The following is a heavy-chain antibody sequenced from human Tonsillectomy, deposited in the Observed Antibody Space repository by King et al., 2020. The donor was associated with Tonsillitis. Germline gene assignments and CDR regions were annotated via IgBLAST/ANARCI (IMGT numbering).Heavy chain of an antibody. Sequence: QLVQSGAEVKNPGESLKISCKDSGFNFARNWIGWVRQRPGKGLDFLGIIYPGDSDTRYNPFFQDQFTISVDRSINTSYLQWSSLKASDTAVYYCARLSNCNGDCFGAFDIWGHGTMVIVSS. CDR3: ARLSNCNGDCFGAFDI. CDR1: GFNFARNW. CDR2: IYPGDSDT. V-gene: IGHV5-51*01. D-gene: IGHD2-21*02. J-gene: IGHJ3*02.